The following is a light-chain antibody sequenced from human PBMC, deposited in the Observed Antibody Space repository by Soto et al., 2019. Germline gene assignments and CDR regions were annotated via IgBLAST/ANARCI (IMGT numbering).Light chain of an antibody. CDR2: GAS. V-gene: IGKV3-15*01. Sequence: EIVMTQSPATLSVSPGERATLSCRASQSVGSNLAWYQQKPGQAPRLLIYGASTRATGVPARFSGSGSGTEFTLTISSLQSEDFAVYYCQQSKDWPPRVTFGPGTKVDI. J-gene: IGKJ3*01. CDR3: QQSKDWPPRVT. CDR1: QSVGSN.